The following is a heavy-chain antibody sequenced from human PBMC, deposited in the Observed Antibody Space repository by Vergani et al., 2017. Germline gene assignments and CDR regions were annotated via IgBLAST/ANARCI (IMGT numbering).Heavy chain of an antibody. D-gene: IGHD5-24*01. J-gene: IGHJ4*02. CDR3: AKDLERWLQLYYFDY. V-gene: IGHV3-23*04. CDR1: GFTFDDYA. CDR2: ISGSGGST. Sequence: EVQLVESGGGLVQPGRSLRLSCAASGFTFDDYAMHWVRQAPGKGLEWVSAISGSGGSTYYADSVKGRFTISRDNSKNTLYLQMNSLRAEDTAVYYCAKDLERWLQLYYFDYWGQGTLVTVSS.